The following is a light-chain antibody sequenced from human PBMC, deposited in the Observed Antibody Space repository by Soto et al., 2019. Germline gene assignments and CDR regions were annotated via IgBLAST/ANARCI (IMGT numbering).Light chain of an antibody. V-gene: IGLV2-14*03. CDR1: ISDFGPYDS. Sequence: QSALTQPASVSGSLGQSITISCSGTISDFGPYDSVSWYQQHPHRAPKLIIFGVTNRPSGIPGRFTVSKSGYTASLTISGLQSEDEDYYYCSSYSIKNLVLFGGGTKLTVL. CDR3: SSYSIKNLVL. CDR2: GVT. J-gene: IGLJ2*01.